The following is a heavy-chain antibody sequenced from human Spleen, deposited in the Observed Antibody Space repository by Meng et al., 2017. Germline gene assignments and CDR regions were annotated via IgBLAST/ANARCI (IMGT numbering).Heavy chain of an antibody. CDR1: GDSISPYY. Sequence: GSLRLSCTVSGDSISPYYWSWIRQPPGKGLEWIGYIYHSGSTNYNPSLKNRVTISVDTSQNNLSLKLSSVTAADSAVYYCARGPTTMAHDFDYWGQGTLVTVSS. D-gene: IGHD4-11*01. CDR3: ARGPTTMAHDFDY. J-gene: IGHJ4*02. CDR2: IYHSGST. V-gene: IGHV4-59*12.